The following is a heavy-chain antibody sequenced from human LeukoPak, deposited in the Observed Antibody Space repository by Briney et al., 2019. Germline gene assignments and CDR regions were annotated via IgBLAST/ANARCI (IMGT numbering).Heavy chain of an antibody. CDR1: GLTFKSLA. CDR3: TKDLMTGFSSGWYFGY. V-gene: IGHV3-23*01. D-gene: IGHD6-19*01. Sequence: GGSLRLSCAASGLTFKSLAMSWVRQAPGKGLEWVAVSSGNEDSTHYADSVRGRFVISTDNSKNTLFLQMNSLRAEDTAVYYCTKDLMTGFSSGWYFGYWGQGTLVTVSS. J-gene: IGHJ4*02. CDR2: SSGNEDST.